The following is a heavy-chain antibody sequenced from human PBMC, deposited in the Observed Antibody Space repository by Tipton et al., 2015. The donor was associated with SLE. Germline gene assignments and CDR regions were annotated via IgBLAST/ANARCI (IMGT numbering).Heavy chain of an antibody. CDR2: INPNSRGT. Sequence: QSGAEVKRPGASVKVSCKASGYTFTGYYIHWVRQAPGQGLEWMGWINPNSRGTNYAQRFQGRVAMSSDSSISTAYMELNSLRSDDTAVYYCAGGRDGYNTPLDFWGQGTLVTVSS. D-gene: IGHD5-24*01. CDR3: AGGRDGYNTPLDF. J-gene: IGHJ4*02. V-gene: IGHV1-2*02. CDR1: GYTFTGYY.